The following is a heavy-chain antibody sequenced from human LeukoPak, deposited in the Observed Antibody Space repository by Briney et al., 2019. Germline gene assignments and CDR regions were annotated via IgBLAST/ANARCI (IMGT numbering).Heavy chain of an antibody. J-gene: IGHJ4*02. D-gene: IGHD4-11*01. CDR2: LSGSGDKT. Sequence: PGGSLRLSCAASGFTFSSYWMHWVRQAPGKGLEWVSALSGSGDKTFYADSVKGRFTISRDNSKNTLYLQMNSLRAEDTAVYYCAKDLNYGFDYWGQGTLVTVSS. V-gene: IGHV3-23*01. CDR1: GFTFSSYW. CDR3: AKDLNYGFDY.